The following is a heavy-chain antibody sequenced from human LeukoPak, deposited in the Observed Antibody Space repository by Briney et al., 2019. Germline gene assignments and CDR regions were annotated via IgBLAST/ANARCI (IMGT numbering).Heavy chain of an antibody. Sequence: QPGGSLRLSCAASGFTFKLYWMHSVRQVPGKGPVWVARINDDGSDTVYADSVKGRFTISRDDAKNMLFLQMNSLRAEDTAVYYCVRGGNFGGQGTLVTVSS. CDR3: VRGGNF. CDR2: INDDGSDT. D-gene: IGHD1-7*01. V-gene: IGHV3-74*01. J-gene: IGHJ4*02. CDR1: GFTFKLYW.